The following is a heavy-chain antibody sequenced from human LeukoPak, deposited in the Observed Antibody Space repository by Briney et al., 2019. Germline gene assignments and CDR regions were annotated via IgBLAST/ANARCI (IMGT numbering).Heavy chain of an antibody. J-gene: IGHJ4*02. Sequence: PGRSLRLSCAASGFTFSSYDMHWVRQAPGKGLEWVAVISYDGSNKYYADSVKGRFTISRDNSKNTLYLQMNSLRAEDTAVNYCAKDSYSSSWYVSSGSYFDYWGQGTLVTVSS. CDR2: ISYDGSNK. CDR1: GFTFSSYD. V-gene: IGHV3-30*18. D-gene: IGHD6-13*01. CDR3: AKDSYSSSWYVSSGSYFDY.